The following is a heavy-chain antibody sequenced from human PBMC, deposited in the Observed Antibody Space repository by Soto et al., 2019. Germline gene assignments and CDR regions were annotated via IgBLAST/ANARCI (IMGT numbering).Heavy chain of an antibody. J-gene: IGHJ5*02. CDR2: ISVSGDST. CDR1: GLPFSSSA. Sequence: EVQLLESGGGLVQPGGSLRLSCAASGLPFSSSAMTWVSQAPGKGLEWVSVISVSGDSTYYADSLKGRFTISRDNSKNTLYLQMNSLRAEDSAVYYCAKGRGGFDPWGQGTLVTVSS. V-gene: IGHV3-23*01. D-gene: IGHD3-10*01. CDR3: AKGRGGFDP.